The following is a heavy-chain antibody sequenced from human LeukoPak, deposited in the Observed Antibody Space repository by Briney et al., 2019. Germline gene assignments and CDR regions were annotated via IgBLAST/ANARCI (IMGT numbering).Heavy chain of an antibody. Sequence: ASVKVSCKASGGTFSSYAISWVRQAPGQGLEWMGGIIPIFGTANYAQKFQGRVTITADESTSTAYMELSSLRSEDTAVYYCARANERGSYSFDYWGQGTLVTVSS. V-gene: IGHV1-69*13. D-gene: IGHD1-26*01. J-gene: IGHJ4*02. CDR3: ARANERGSYSFDY. CDR1: GGTFSSYA. CDR2: IIPIFGTA.